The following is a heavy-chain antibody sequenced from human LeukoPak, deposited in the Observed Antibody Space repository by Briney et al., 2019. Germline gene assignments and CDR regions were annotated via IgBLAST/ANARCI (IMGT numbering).Heavy chain of an antibody. J-gene: IGHJ6*04. CDR1: EFTFSSYW. D-gene: IGHD3-10*02. V-gene: IGHV3-7*01. CDR3: AELGITMIGGV. Sequence: PGGSLRLSCVASEFTFSSYWMSWVRQAPGKGLECVANINQDGSEKHYVDSVKGRFTVSRDNAKNSLYLQMNSLRAEDTAVYYCAELGITMIGGVWGKGTTVTISS. CDR2: INQDGSEK.